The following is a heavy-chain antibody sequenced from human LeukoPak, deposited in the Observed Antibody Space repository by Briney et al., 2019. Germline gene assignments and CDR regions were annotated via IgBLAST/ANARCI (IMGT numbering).Heavy chain of an antibody. CDR2: IWYDGSNK. CDR3: ARDQPLGAAAGTRYYYYYMDV. V-gene: IGHV3-33*01. Sequence: GGSLRLSCAASGFTFSSYGMHWVRQAPGKGLEWVAVIWYDGSNKYYADSVKGRFTISRDNSKNTLYLQMNSLRAEDTAVYYCARDQPLGAAAGTRYYYYYMDVWGKGTTVTVSS. CDR1: GFTFSSYG. J-gene: IGHJ6*03. D-gene: IGHD6-13*01.